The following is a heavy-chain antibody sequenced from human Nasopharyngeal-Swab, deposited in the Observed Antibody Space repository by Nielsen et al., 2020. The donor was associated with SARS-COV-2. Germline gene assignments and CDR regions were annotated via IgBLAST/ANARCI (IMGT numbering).Heavy chain of an antibody. V-gene: IGHV4-34*01. D-gene: IGHD2-2*01. CDR1: GGSFSGYY. CDR3: ARDRGVVPAAGPDWYFDL. CDR2: INHSGST. Sequence: GSLRLSCAVYGGSFSGYYWSWIRQPPGKGLEWIGEINHSGSTNYNPSLKSRVTISVDTSKNQFSLKLSSVTAADTAVYYCARDRGVVPAAGPDWYFDLWGRGTLVTVSS. J-gene: IGHJ2*01.